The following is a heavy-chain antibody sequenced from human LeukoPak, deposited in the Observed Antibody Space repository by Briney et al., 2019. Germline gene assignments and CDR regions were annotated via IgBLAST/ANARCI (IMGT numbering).Heavy chain of an antibody. D-gene: IGHD5-18*01. V-gene: IGHV3-66*02. CDR3: ARDGLDTAMVPYFDY. CDR1: GFSFRTYA. Sequence: GGSLRLSCAASGFSFRTYAMSWVRQAPGKGLEWVSVIYSGGSTYYADSVKGRFTISRDNSKNTLYLQMNSLRAEDTAVYYCARDGLDTAMVPYFDYWGQGTLVTVSS. CDR2: IYSGGST. J-gene: IGHJ4*02.